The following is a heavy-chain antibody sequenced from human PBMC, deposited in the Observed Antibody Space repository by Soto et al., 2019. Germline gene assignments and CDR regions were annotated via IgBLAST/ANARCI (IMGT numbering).Heavy chain of an antibody. D-gene: IGHD1-20*01. CDR1: GYTFTIYG. J-gene: IGHJ4*01. CDR3: ARADTLTGTTQYYFDY. V-gene: IGHV1-18*01. Sequence: EASVKVSCKTFGYTFTIYGISWVRQAPGQGLEWMGWISAYNGHTNYAQKLQGRVTMTMDTSRNTAFMELRGLRSDDTAVYYCARADTLTGTTQYYFDYWGQGTLVTAPQ. CDR2: ISAYNGHT.